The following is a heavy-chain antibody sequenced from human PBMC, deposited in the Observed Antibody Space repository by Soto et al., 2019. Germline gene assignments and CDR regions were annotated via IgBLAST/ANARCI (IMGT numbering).Heavy chain of an antibody. D-gene: IGHD1-26*01. CDR3: AKNQGVELVPLATVDWFDP. Sequence: WGSLRLSCAASGFIFENFGMSWVRQAPGKGLEWISSISGSGFKKYYAGSVKGRFTISRDNSKSTVYLELNNLSAEDTAVYHCAKNQGVELVPLATVDWFDPWGQGSVVTVSS. J-gene: IGHJ5*02. CDR2: ISGSGFKK. V-gene: IGHV3-23*01. CDR1: GFIFENFG.